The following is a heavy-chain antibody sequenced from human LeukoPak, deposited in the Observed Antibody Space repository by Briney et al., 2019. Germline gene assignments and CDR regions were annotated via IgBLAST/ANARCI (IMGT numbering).Heavy chain of an antibody. J-gene: IGHJ4*02. CDR2: IYTSGST. Sequence: SQTLSLTCTVSGGSISSGSYYWSWIRQPAGKGLEWIGRIYTSGSTNYNPSLKSRVTISVDTSKNQFSLKLSSVTAADTAVYYCARDKGGLGYSSGWYVDYFDYWGQGTLVTVSS. CDR3: ARDKGGLGYSSGWYVDYFDY. D-gene: IGHD6-19*01. CDR1: GGSISSGSYY. V-gene: IGHV4-61*02.